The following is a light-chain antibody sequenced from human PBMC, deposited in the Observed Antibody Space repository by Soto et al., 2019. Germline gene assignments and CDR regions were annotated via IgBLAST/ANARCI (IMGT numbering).Light chain of an antibody. J-gene: IGLJ2*01. CDR2: DTS. Sequence: AVVTQEPSLTVSPGGTVTLTCGSSTGAVTSGHYPYWFQQKPGQAPRTLIYDTSNKHSWTPARFSGSLLGGKAALPLSGAQPEDEAEYYCLLSYSGAQAVFGGGTKLTVL. V-gene: IGLV7-46*01. CDR1: TGAVTSGHY. CDR3: LLSYSGAQAV.